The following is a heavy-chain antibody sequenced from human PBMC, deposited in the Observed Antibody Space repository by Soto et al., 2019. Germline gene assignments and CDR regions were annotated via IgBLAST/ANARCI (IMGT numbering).Heavy chain of an antibody. D-gene: IGHD1-1*01. V-gene: IGHV3-15*01. CDR2: IKSKNDGGAA. CDR1: GFMFSSAW. Sequence: EVQVVESGGDLVEHGGSLRLSCITSGFMFSSAWMSWVRQGPGKGLEWVARIKSKNDGGAADYAAPVNGRFSISRDDSKSTVYLQMNSLRAEDTALYYCVEGWNDFWGQGTLVTVSS. J-gene: IGHJ4*02. CDR3: VEGWNDF.